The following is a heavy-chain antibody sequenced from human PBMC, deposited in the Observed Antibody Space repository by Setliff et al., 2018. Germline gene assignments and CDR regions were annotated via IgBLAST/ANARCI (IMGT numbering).Heavy chain of an antibody. V-gene: IGHV3-48*01. CDR3: AKGTSYFSDSSGYYYDGLTPSGYMDV. Sequence: GGSLRLPWVVSGFSFSNYGMTWVRQAPGKGREWISYISTSSGTRYYADSVKGRFTISRDNANQSLYLQMNSLRAEDTAVYYCAKGTSYFSDSSGYYYDGLTPSGYMDVWGKGTTVTVSS. D-gene: IGHD3-22*01. CDR2: ISTSSGTR. CDR1: GFSFSNYG. J-gene: IGHJ6*03.